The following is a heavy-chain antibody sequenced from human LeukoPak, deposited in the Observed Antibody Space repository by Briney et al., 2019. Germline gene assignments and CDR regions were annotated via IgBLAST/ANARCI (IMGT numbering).Heavy chain of an antibody. CDR3: ARLEGQYCGGGSCYYYYYYGMDV. V-gene: IGHV5-51*01. J-gene: IGHJ6*02. D-gene: IGHD2-15*01. Sequence: TGESLKISCKGSGYSFTSYWIGWVRQMPGKGLEWMGIIYPGDSDTRYSPSFQGQVTISADKSISTAYLQWSSLKASDTAMYYCARLEGQYCGGGSCYYYYYYGMDVWGQGTTVTVSS. CDR1: GYSFTSYW. CDR2: IYPGDSDT.